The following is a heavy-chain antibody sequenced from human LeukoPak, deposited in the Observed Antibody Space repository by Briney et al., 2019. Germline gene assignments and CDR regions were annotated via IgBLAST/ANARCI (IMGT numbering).Heavy chain of an antibody. CDR3: ARPVHTGPWVDTAMASYST. CDR2: IYYSGST. D-gene: IGHD5-18*01. Sequence: SETLSLTCTVSGGSISSSSYYWGWIRQPPGKGLEWIGSIYYSGSTYYNPSLKSRVTISVDTSKNQVSLKLSSVTAADTAVYYCARPVHTGPWVDTAMASYSTWGQGTLVTVSS. V-gene: IGHV4-39*01. J-gene: IGHJ5*02. CDR1: GGSISSSSYY.